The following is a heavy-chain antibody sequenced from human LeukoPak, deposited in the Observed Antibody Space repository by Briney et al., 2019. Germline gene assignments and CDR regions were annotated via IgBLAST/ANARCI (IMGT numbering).Heavy chain of an antibody. D-gene: IGHD5-12*01. CDR2: INPNSGGT. CDR3: AREKGRGYSATAIYYYGMDV. V-gene: IGHV1-2*02. Sequence: GASVKVSCKASGYTFTGYFMHWVRQAPGQGLEWMGWINPNSGGTNYAQKFQGRVTMTRDTSISTAYMELSSLRSDDTAVYYCAREKGRGYSATAIYYYGMDVWGQGTTVTVSS. J-gene: IGHJ6*02. CDR1: GYTFTGYF.